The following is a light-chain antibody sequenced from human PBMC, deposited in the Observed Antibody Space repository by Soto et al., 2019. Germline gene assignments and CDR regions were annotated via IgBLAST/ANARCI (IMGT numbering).Light chain of an antibody. CDR2: GAS. J-gene: IGKJ1*01. CDR1: QSVSSN. CDR3: QQYNNWWT. V-gene: IGKV3-15*01. Sequence: EIVMTQSPSTLSVSPGDRATLSCRASQSVSSNLAWYQQKPGQAPRLLIYGASTRATGIPARFSGSGSWTEFTLTISSLQSEDFAVYYCQQYNNWWTFGRGTKVEIK.